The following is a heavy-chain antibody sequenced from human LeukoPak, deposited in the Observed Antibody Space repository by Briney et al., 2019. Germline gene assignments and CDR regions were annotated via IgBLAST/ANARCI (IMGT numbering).Heavy chain of an antibody. CDR2: INQDGSEK. CDR1: GFTFSSYW. Sequence: SGGSLRLSCVASGFTFSSYWMAWVRQAPGKGLEWVANINQDGSEKNYVDAVKGRFTISRDNAKNSLCLQMNSPRAEDTAVYYCARDRGYSTFDMWGQGTMVTVSS. J-gene: IGHJ3*02. CDR3: ARDRGYSTFDM. V-gene: IGHV3-7*05. D-gene: IGHD5-18*01.